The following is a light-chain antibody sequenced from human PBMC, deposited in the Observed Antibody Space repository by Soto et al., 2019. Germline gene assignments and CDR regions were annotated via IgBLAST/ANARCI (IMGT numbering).Light chain of an antibody. V-gene: IGKV3-20*01. CDR3: QQYDNSQWT. J-gene: IGKJ1*01. CDR1: QSVIASY. CDR2: GAS. Sequence: EIVLTQSPGTLSLSPGDRATLSCRASQSVIASYLAWYQQKPGQAPRLLISGASSRATGIPDRFNGTGSGTDFTLTISRLEPEDFAVYYCQQYDNSQWTFGQGTKAEIK.